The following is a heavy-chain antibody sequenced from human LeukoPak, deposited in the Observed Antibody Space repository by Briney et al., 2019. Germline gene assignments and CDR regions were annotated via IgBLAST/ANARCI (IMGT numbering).Heavy chain of an antibody. CDR2: ISYDGSNK. D-gene: IGHD1-26*01. J-gene: IGHJ6*02. Sequence: GGSLRLSCAASGFTFSSYGMHWVRQAPGKGLEWVAVISYDGSNKYYADSVKGRFTISRDNSKNTLYLQMNSLRAEDTAVYYCANLMWELLNSRLYYYGMDVWGQGTTVTVSS. V-gene: IGHV3-30*18. CDR1: GFTFSSYG. CDR3: ANLMWELLNSRLYYYGMDV.